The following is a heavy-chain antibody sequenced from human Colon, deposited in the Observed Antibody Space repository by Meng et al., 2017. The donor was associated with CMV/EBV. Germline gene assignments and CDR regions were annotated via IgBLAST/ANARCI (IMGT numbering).Heavy chain of an antibody. V-gene: IGHV3-21*01. Sequence: GESLKISCATSGFTFSSYTMHWVRQAPGTGLEWISSISTSGTKIYYADSVKGRFTVSRDDARDSLFLQLNSLRAEDTAVYYCARALRTLIVVVPAATDYWGQGTLVTVSS. CDR3: ARALRTLIVVVPAATDY. D-gene: IGHD2-2*01. J-gene: IGHJ4*02. CDR1: GFTFSSYT. CDR2: ISTSGTKI.